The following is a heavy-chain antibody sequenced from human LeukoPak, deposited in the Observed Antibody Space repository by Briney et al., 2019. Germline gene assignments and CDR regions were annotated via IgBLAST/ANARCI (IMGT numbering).Heavy chain of an antibody. CDR1: GYTFTTYD. Sequence: GASVKVSCKASGYTFTTYDINWVRQATGQGLEWMGWMNPNSANTGYAQKFQGRVTLTRSTSQSTAYMELSSLGSEDTAVYYCARGGYCSHGICYRENFDYWGQGTLVTVSS. V-gene: IGHV1-8*01. D-gene: IGHD2-15*01. CDR2: MNPNSANT. CDR3: ARGGYCSHGICYRENFDY. J-gene: IGHJ4*02.